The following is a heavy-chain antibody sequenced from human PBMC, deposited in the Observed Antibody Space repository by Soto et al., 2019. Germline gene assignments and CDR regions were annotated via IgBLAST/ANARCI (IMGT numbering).Heavy chain of an antibody. V-gene: IGHV4-59*01. CDR2: IYYSGST. Sequence: SGTLSLTCPISGCSIRSYYWGWIRQTPGKGLQYIGYIYYSGSTNYNPSLKSRVTISVDTSKNQFSLKLSSVTAADTAVYYCARGWGFYFDYWGQGTLVTVSS. J-gene: IGHJ4*02. CDR3: ARGWGFYFDY. D-gene: IGHD3-16*01. CDR1: GCSIRSYY.